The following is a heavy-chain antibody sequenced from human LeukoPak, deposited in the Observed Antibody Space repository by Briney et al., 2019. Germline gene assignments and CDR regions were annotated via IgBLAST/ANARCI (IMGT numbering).Heavy chain of an antibody. Sequence: ASVKVSCKASGYTFTSYYMHWVRQAPGQGLEWMGIINPSAAGTSYAQKFQGRVTMTRDTSTSTVYMELSSLRSEDTAVYYCARDGRRSGYYSSPFDYWGQGTLVTVSS. CDR1: GYTFTSYY. J-gene: IGHJ4*02. D-gene: IGHD3-22*01. CDR2: INPSAAGT. V-gene: IGHV1-46*01. CDR3: ARDGRRSGYYSSPFDY.